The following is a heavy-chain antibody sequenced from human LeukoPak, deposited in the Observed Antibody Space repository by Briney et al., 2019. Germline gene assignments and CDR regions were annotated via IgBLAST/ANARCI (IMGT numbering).Heavy chain of an antibody. D-gene: IGHD1-26*01. CDR3: ARGRIVVPTGAFDY. CDR2: ISYDGSNK. J-gene: IGHJ4*02. Sequence: GGSLRLSCAASGFTFSSYAMHWVRQAPGKGLEWVAVISYDGSNKYYADSVKGRFTISRDNSKNTLYLQMNSLRAEDTAVYYCARGRIVVPTGAFDYWGQGTLVTVSS. V-gene: IGHV3-30*04. CDR1: GFTFSSYA.